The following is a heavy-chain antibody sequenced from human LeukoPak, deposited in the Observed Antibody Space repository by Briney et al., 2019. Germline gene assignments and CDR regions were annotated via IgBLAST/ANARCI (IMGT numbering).Heavy chain of an antibody. J-gene: IGHJ4*02. CDR3: ARDSIVGAIIYRLDY. V-gene: IGHV3-30-3*01. D-gene: IGHD1-26*01. CDR1: GFTFSSYA. CDR2: ISYDGSNK. Sequence: GGSLRLSCAASGFTFSSYAMHWVRQAPGKGLEWVAVISYDGSNKYYADSVKGRFTISRDNSKNTLYLQMNSLRAEDTAVYYCARDSIVGAIIYRLDYWGQGTLVTVSS.